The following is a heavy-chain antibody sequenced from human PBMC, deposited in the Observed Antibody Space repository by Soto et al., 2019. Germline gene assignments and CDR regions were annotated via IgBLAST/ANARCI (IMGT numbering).Heavy chain of an antibody. CDR2: MNPGSGKT. CDR3: ARMASAGTLNWFDH. CDR1: VYTFINFD. V-gene: IGHV1-8*02. D-gene: IGHD6-13*01. Sequence: GXSVKVSCKASVYTFINFDISWVRQAAGQGLEWLGWMNPGSGKTGYASKFQGRVAMTRDASTGTSHLELSSLTSDDTAVYYCARMASAGTLNWFDHWGQGTLVTVSS. J-gene: IGHJ5*02.